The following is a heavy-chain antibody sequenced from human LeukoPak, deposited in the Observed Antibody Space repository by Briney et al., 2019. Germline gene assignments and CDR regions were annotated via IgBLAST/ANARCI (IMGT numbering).Heavy chain of an antibody. CDR1: GLTFDDYA. CDR2: ISWNSGSI. CDR3: AKGLSEYQLLDYFDY. D-gene: IGHD2-2*01. J-gene: IGHJ4*02. V-gene: IGHV3-9*01. Sequence: PGGSLRLSCAASGLTFDDYAMHWVRQAPGKGLEWVSGISWNSGSIGYADSVKGRFTISRDNAKNSLYLQMNSLRAEDTALYYCAKGLSEYQLLDYFDYWGQGTLVTVSS.